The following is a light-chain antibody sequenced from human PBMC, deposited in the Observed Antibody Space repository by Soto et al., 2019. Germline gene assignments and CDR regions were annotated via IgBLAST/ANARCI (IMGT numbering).Light chain of an antibody. CDR1: QSVGSN. J-gene: IGKJ2*01. V-gene: IGKV3D-15*01. CDR3: QQYIDWPET. Sequence: EIVMTQSPATLSVSPGERATLSCRASQSVGSNLAWYQQKPGKAPNLLISGASTRATGIPARFSSSGSGTEFTLTFSSLQSEDFAVYYCQQYIDWPETFGQGTKVEIK. CDR2: GAS.